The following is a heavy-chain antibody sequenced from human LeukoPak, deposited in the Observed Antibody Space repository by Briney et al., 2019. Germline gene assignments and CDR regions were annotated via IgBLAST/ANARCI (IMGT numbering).Heavy chain of an antibody. D-gene: IGHD2-15*01. CDR3: AREGRKSRGIDIVRKKERGYYYMDV. V-gene: IGHV4-34*01. CDR2: INHSGST. Sequence: SETLSLTCAVYGGSFSGHYWTWIRQPPGKGLEWIGEINHSGSTNYNPSLKSRVTISVDTSKNQFSLKLSSVTAADTAVYYCAREGRKSRGIDIVRKKERGYYYMDVWGKGTTVTVSS. J-gene: IGHJ6*03. CDR1: GGSFSGHY.